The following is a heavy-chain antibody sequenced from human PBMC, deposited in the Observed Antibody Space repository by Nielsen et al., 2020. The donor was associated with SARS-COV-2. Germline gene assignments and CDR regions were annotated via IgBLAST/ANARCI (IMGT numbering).Heavy chain of an antibody. J-gene: IGHJ4*02. V-gene: IGHV1-69*13. Sequence: SVKVSCKASGYTFTGYYMHWVRQAPGQGLEWMGGIIPIFGTANYAQKFQGRVTITADESTSTAYMELSSLRSEDPAVYYCANTYYYDSSGYYLDYWGQGTLVTVSS. D-gene: IGHD3-22*01. CDR3: ANTYYYDSSGYYLDY. CDR1: GYTFTGYY. CDR2: IIPIFGTA.